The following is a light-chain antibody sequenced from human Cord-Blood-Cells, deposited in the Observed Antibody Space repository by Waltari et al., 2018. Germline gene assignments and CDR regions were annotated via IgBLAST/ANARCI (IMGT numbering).Light chain of an antibody. Sequence: QSALTKPPSASGSPGQSGPISCTGTSSDVGAYNYFSWYQQHPGKAPKLMIYEVSKRPSGVPDRFSGSKSGNTASLTVSGLQAEDEADYYCSSYAGSNNLVFGGGTKLTVL. V-gene: IGLV2-8*01. CDR1: SSDVGAYNY. CDR3: SSYAGSNNLV. CDR2: EVS. J-gene: IGLJ3*02.